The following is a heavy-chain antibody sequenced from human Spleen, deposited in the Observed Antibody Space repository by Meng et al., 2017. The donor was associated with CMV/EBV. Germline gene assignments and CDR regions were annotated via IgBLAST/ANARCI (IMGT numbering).Heavy chain of an antibody. D-gene: IGHD3-22*01. Sequence: SGFTFNTYWMHWVRQAPGKGLVWVSRITSEGSSTTYADSVKGRFTISRDNAKNTLYPQMNSLGAEDTAVYYCAREYRLKYDSSGFDFWGQGTLVTVSS. CDR2: ITSEGSST. CDR1: GFTFNTYW. V-gene: IGHV3-74*01. J-gene: IGHJ4*02. CDR3: AREYRLKYDSSGFDF.